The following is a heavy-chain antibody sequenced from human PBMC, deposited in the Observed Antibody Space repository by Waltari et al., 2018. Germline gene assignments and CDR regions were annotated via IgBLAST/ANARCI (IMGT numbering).Heavy chain of an antibody. Sequence: EVQLVESGGGLVQPGGSLRLSCAASGFIFNNYWMHWVRQAPGKGLVSVSHSNTDGSITNYADSVKGRFTISRDNAKNTLFLQMNSLRAEDMAVYYCVMYSSSFLGDYWGQGTLVTVSS. J-gene: IGHJ4*02. CDR1: GFIFNNYW. D-gene: IGHD6-13*01. CDR2: SNTDGSIT. CDR3: VMYSSSFLGDY. V-gene: IGHV3-74*01.